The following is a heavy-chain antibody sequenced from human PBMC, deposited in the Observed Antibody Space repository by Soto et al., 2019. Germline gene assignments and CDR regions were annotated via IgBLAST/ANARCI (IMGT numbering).Heavy chain of an antibody. CDR1: GKSFDNFA. D-gene: IGHD3-16*02. CDR2: INVGDDKS. Sequence: QVQLVQSGAEVKKPGASVRLSCKVSGKSFDNFAVHWVRQTPGQRPEWMGRINVGDDKSKYSEKFQGRVIVSYHTSATTAYMELRALSSEDTAVYYCARAKYDYIWGSYHPFDQWAQGAQVTVAS. J-gene: IGHJ4*02. CDR3: ARAKYDYIWGSYHPFDQ. V-gene: IGHV1-3*01.